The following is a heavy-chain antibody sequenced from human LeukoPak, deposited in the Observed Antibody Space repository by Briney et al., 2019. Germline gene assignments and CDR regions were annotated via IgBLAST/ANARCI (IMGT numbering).Heavy chain of an antibody. CDR2: SRNKANNYTT. D-gene: IGHD3-9*01. J-gene: IGHJ4*02. V-gene: IGHV3-72*01. Sequence: LSLTCTVSGGSISSSSYYWGWIRRPPGKGLEGVGRSRNKANNYTTEYAASVKGRFTISRDNSKNTLYLQMNSLRAEDTAVYYCARGKDILTGYDFFYYFDYWGQGTLVTVSS. CDR3: ARGKDILTGYDFFYYFDY. CDR1: GGSISSSSYY.